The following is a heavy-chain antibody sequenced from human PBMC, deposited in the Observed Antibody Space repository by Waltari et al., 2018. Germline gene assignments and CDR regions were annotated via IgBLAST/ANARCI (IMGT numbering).Heavy chain of an antibody. J-gene: IGHJ3*02. Sequence: EVQLLESGGGLVQPGGSLRLSCAASGFTFRSYAMNWVRQVPGKGLAWVSCTSGSGGGTYYADSVKGRFTISRDNSKNTLYLQMNSLRADDTAVYYCAKGESGAPYDASDIWGQGTLVTVSS. CDR1: GFTFRSYA. D-gene: IGHD3-16*01. V-gene: IGHV3-23*01. CDR2: TSGSGGGT. CDR3: AKGESGAPYDASDI.